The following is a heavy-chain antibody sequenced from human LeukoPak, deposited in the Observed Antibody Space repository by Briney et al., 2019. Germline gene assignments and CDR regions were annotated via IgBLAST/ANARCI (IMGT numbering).Heavy chain of an antibody. Sequence: QSGGSLRLSCATSGFTFSSNWMSWVRQAPGKGLVWVSRIASDGSSTTYADSVKGRFSISRDNAKSTLYLQMNSLRVEDTAVYYCARGRPHGNDYWGQGTLVTVSS. CDR3: ARGRPHGNDY. CDR1: GFTFSSNW. D-gene: IGHD4-23*01. CDR2: IASDGSST. V-gene: IGHV3-74*01. J-gene: IGHJ4*02.